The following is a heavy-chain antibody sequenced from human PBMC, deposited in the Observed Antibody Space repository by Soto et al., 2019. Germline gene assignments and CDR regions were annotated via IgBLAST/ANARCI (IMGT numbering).Heavy chain of an antibody. Sequence: QVQLVQSGAEVKKPGSSVKVSCKASGGTFNNYPITWVRQAPGEGLEWMGGSIPIFGTANYAQKFQGRVTISVDESTSTAYMELSSLRSEDTAVYYCARSSGGVYGIIIEGTNWFAPWGQGTLVTVSS. D-gene: IGHD3-16*01. V-gene: IGHV1-69*01. CDR2: SIPIFGTA. J-gene: IGHJ5*02. CDR1: GGTFNNYP. CDR3: ARSSGGVYGIIIEGTNWFAP.